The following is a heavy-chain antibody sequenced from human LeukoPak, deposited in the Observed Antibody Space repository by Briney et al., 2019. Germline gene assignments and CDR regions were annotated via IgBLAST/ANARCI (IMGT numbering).Heavy chain of an antibody. CDR2: IYYSGST. V-gene: IGHV4-39*01. J-gene: IGHJ5*02. CDR3: ARLYYDIIGDWFDP. CDR1: GGSISSSSYY. Sequence: SETLSLTCTVSGGSISSSSYYWGWIRQPPGKGLEWIGSIYYSGSTYYNPSLKSRVTISVDTSKNQFSLKLSSVTAADTAVYYCARLYYDIIGDWFDPWGQGTLVTVSS. D-gene: IGHD3-9*01.